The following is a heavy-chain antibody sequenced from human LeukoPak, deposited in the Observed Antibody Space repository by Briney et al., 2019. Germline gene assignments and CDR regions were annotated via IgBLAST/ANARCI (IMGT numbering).Heavy chain of an antibody. CDR2: IRYDGSNK. V-gene: IGHV3-30*02. J-gene: IGHJ6*03. Sequence: GGSLRLSCAASGLTFSSYGMHWVRQAPGKGLEWVAFIRYDGSNKYYADSVKGRFTISRDNSKNTLYLQMNSLRAEDTAVYYCAKVEVVIYYYMDVWGKGTTVTVSS. CDR1: GLTFSSYG. D-gene: IGHD3-22*01. CDR3: AKVEVVIYYYMDV.